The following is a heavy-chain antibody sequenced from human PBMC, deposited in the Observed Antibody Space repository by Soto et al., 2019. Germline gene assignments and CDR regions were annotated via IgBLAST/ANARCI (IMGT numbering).Heavy chain of an antibody. V-gene: IGHV1-8*01. CDR2: MNPNSGNT. CDR3: ARGYCSSTSCYTISHYYYGMEV. Sequence: ASVKVSCKASGYTFTSYDINWVRQATGQGLEWMGWMNPNSGNTGYAQKFQGRVTMTRNTSISTAYMELSSLRSEETAVYYCARGYCSSTSCYTISHYYYGMEVWGQGTTVTVSS. D-gene: IGHD2-2*02. J-gene: IGHJ6*01. CDR1: GYTFTSYD.